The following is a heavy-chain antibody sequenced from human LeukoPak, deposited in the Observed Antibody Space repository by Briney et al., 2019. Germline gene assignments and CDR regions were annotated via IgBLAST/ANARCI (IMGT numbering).Heavy chain of an antibody. CDR1: GGTFSSYA. CDR2: IIPIFGTA. Sequence: GASVKVSCKASGGTFSSYAISWVRQAPGQGLEWVGGIIPIFGTANYAQKFQGRVTITPDESTSTAYMELSSLRSEDTDVYYCVVGATTVELDYWGQGTLVTVSS. V-gene: IGHV1-69*13. CDR3: VVGATTVELDY. J-gene: IGHJ4*02. D-gene: IGHD1-26*01.